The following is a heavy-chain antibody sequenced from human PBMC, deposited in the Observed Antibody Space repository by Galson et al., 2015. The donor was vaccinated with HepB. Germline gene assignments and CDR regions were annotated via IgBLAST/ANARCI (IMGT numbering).Heavy chain of an antibody. CDR1: GFTFNNYW. CDR2: INSDGNSP. Sequence: SLRLSCAASGFTFNNYWMHWDRQVPGQGPVWVSRINSDGNSPSYADSVRGRFTISRDNAKSTLYLQMNSLRTDDTAIYYCTRVVDTSMIDLWGRGTLVTVSS. CDR3: TRVVDTSMIDL. V-gene: IGHV3-74*01. J-gene: IGHJ5*02. D-gene: IGHD5-18*01.